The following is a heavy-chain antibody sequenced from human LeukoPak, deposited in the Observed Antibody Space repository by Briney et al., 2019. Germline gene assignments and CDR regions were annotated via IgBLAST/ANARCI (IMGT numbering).Heavy chain of an antibody. J-gene: IGHJ4*02. CDR3: ARDQGRDYYDSSGYHGPIDY. Sequence: SETLSLTCTVSGGSISSYYWSWIRQPPGKGLEWIGYINYSGSTNYNPSLKSRVTISVDTSKNQFSLKLSPVTAADTAVYYCARDQGRDYYDSSGYHGPIDYWGQGTLVTVSS. CDR2: INYSGST. CDR1: GGSISSYY. V-gene: IGHV4-59*12. D-gene: IGHD3-22*01.